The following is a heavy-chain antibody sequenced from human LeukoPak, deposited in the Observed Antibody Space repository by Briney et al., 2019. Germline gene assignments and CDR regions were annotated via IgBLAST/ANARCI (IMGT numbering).Heavy chain of an antibody. CDR1: RLTFSDYA. CDR2: ISGSGGRT. J-gene: IGHJ4*02. D-gene: IGHD6-13*01. CDR3: AKDRRAAAGPPYYFDN. V-gene: IGHV3-23*01. Sequence: GGSLRLSCAASRLTFSDYAMTWVRQAPGKGLQWVPTISGSGGRTYYTDSVKGRFTVSRDNSKNTLYLQMKRLRVEDAAVYYCAKDRRAAAGPPYYFDNWGQGTLVTVSS.